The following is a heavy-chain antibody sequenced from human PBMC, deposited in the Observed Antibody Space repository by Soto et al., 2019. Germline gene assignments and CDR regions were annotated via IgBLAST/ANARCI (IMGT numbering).Heavy chain of an antibody. V-gene: IGHV3-64*01. CDR2: ISSNGGST. CDR1: GFTFSSYA. Sequence: GGSLRLSCAASGFTFSSYAMHWVRQAPGKGLEYVSAISSNGGSTYYANSVKGRFTISRDNSKNTLYLQMGSLRAEDMAVYYCASWCSGGSCYADAFDIWGQGTMVTVSS. J-gene: IGHJ3*02. D-gene: IGHD2-15*01. CDR3: ASWCSGGSCYADAFDI.